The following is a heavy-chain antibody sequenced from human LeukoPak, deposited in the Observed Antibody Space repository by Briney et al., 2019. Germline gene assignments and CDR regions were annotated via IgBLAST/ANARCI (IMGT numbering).Heavy chain of an antibody. Sequence: GGSLRLSCAASGFTFSSYDMHWVRQATGKGLEWVSAIGTAGDTYYPGSVKGRFTISRDNSKNTLYLQMNSLRAEDTAVYYCAKDLGSSWWAQYYFDYWGQGTLVTVSS. D-gene: IGHD6-13*01. V-gene: IGHV3-13*01. J-gene: IGHJ4*02. CDR3: AKDLGSSWWAQYYFDY. CDR1: GFTFSSYD. CDR2: IGTAGDT.